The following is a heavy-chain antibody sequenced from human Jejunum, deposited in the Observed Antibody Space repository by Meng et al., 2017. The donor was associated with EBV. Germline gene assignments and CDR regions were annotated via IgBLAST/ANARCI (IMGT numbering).Heavy chain of an antibody. Sequence: EVQLLESGGGLVQPGGSLGLACAASGFSFSSHAMSWVRQDPGKGLEWVSTISGSGAGTYYADSVKGRFTISRDNSKNTVYLQMNSLRAEDTAVYYCAKRYDSSWYYFDYWGQGTLVTVAS. D-gene: IGHD6-13*01. CDR2: ISGSGAGT. CDR3: AKRYDSSWYYFDY. V-gene: IGHV3-23*01. CDR1: GFSFSSHA. J-gene: IGHJ4*02.